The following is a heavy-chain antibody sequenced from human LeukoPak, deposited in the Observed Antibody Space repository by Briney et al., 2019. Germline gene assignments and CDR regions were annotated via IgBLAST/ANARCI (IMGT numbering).Heavy chain of an antibody. CDR2: INDGGTI. V-gene: IGHV4-34*01. CDR1: GGSFSHYY. CDR3: ARRWNFARIHYIDA. Sequence: SETLSLTCAVYGGSFSHYYWSWIRQSPRMGLEWIAEINDGGTINYNASLMSRVTISLDKSKNQFSMKSSSATAADTAVYYCARRWNFARIHYIDAWGKG. D-gene: IGHD1-7*01. J-gene: IGHJ6*03.